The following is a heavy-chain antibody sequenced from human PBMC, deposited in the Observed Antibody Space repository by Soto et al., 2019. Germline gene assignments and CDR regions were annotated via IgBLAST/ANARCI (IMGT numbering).Heavy chain of an antibody. V-gene: IGHV3-7*01. Sequence: EVQLVESGGGLVQPGGSLRLSCAASGFTFSRYWMTWVRQAPGKGLEWVANTKEDGSEKYYVDSVKGRFTISRDNAKNSLDLQMTSLRVEDTAVYYCARARWVPHDSRYYYYYYFVDVWGKGTTVTVSS. D-gene: IGHD4-4*01. CDR1: GFTFSRYW. CDR2: TKEDGSEK. CDR3: ARARWVPHDSRYYYYYYFVDV. J-gene: IGHJ6*03.